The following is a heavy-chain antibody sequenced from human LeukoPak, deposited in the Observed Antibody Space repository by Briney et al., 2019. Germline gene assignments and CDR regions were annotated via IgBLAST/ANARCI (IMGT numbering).Heavy chain of an antibody. CDR3: ARDATVTSSFDY. CDR1: GGSFSGYF. CDR2: INHSGST. J-gene: IGHJ4*02. D-gene: IGHD4-17*01. Sequence: SETLSLTCAVYGGSFSGYFWSWIRQPPGKGLEWIGEINHSGSTNYNPSLKSRVTISVDTSKNQFSLKLSSVTAADTAVYYCARDATVTSSFDYWGQGTLVTVSS. V-gene: IGHV4-34*01.